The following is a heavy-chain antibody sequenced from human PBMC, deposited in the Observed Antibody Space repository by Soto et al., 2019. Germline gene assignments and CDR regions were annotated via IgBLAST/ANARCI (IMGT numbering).Heavy chain of an antibody. CDR2: IIPIFTTT. CDR3: ARPSGLLGQFSALVDY. Sequence: QVQLVQSGSEVRRPGSSVKVSCKASGGSFSNSAIAWVRQAPGQGLEWLGMIIPIFTTTNYAQKFKDGLTITADGSTSTAYMELSGLKSEDTAVYFCARPSGLLGQFSALVDYWGQGTLVTVSS. J-gene: IGHJ4*02. CDR1: GGSFSNSA. D-gene: IGHD6-6*01. V-gene: IGHV1-69*18.